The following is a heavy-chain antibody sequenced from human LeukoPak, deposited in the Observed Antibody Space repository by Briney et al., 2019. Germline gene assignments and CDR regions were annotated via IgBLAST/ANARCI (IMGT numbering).Heavy chain of an antibody. J-gene: IGHJ3*02. V-gene: IGHV3-48*01. CDR2: ISGRSVTF. Sequence: GGSLRLSCEASGFTFSTYSMTWVRQAPGRGLEWLSYISGRSVTFYYGDSIKGRFTVSRDNDKNTLFLQMNSLRAEDTAVYYCASPIGAYFGGAFDIWGQGHWSPSLQ. D-gene: IGHD2-8*01. CDR3: ASPIGAYFGGAFDI. CDR1: GFTFSTYS.